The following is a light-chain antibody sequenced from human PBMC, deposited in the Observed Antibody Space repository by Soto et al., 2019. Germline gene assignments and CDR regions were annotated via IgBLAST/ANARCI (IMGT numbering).Light chain of an antibody. CDR3: QQYSSSPPMYT. Sequence: ETVLTQSPGTLSMSPGGRATLSCRASQSISSRDLAWYQQKPGQAPRLLIYHASIRATGIPDRFSGSGAGTDFTLTTSRLDPEDFAVYYCQQYSSSPPMYTFGQGTKLEIK. CDR1: QSISSRD. CDR2: HAS. V-gene: IGKV3-20*01. J-gene: IGKJ2*01.